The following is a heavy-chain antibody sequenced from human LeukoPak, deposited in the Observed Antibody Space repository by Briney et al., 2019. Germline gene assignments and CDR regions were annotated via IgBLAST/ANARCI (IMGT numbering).Heavy chain of an antibody. J-gene: IGHJ3*02. V-gene: IGHV4-61*05. Sequence: SETLSLTCTVSGGSISSSSYYWSWIRQPPGKGLEWIGYIYYSGSTNYNPSLKSRVTISIDTSKNQLSLKLSSVTAADTAVYSCVRHVARAFDIWGQGTKVTVSS. CDR3: VRHVARAFDI. CDR2: IYYSGST. CDR1: GGSISSSSYY.